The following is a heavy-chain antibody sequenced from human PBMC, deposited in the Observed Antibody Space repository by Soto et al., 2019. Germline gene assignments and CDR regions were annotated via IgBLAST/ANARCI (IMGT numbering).Heavy chain of an antibody. CDR1: GFTFSSYA. D-gene: IGHD3-9*01. CDR2: ISGSGGST. CDR3: AREMKYYDVLTGYYTTGSYGMDV. V-gene: IGHV3-23*01. Sequence: GGSLRLSCAASGFTFSSYAMSWVRQAPGKGLEWVSAISGSGGSTYYADSVKGRFTISRDNSKNTMYLQMNSLRAEDTAVYYCAREMKYYDVLTGYYTTGSYGMDVWGRGTTVTVSS. J-gene: IGHJ6*04.